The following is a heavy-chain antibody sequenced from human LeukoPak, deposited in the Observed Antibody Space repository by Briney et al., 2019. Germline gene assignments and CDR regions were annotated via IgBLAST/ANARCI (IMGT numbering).Heavy chain of an antibody. CDR2: IKQDSSEK. Sequence: GGSLRLSCAASGFTFNKYWMTWIRQAPGKGLEWVANIKQDSSEKYYVASVKGRFTISRDNAKNSLSLQMNSLRVEDTAVYYCAKDVIWFGEPRYYFDYWAREPWSPSPQ. J-gene: IGHJ4*02. CDR3: AKDVIWFGEPRYYFDY. D-gene: IGHD3-10*01. V-gene: IGHV3-7*01. CDR1: GFTFNKYW.